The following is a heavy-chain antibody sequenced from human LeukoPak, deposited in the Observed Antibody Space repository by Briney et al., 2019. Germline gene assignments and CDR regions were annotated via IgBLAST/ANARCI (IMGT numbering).Heavy chain of an antibody. CDR3: ARGSIVITYSPGYYFDY. J-gene: IGHJ4*02. V-gene: IGHV4-4*02. Sequence: PSETLSLTCSVSGDSITSRNWWTWVRQTPEKGLEWIGEIFHTGSTNYNPSVEGRVTISVDTSKNQFSLRLSSVTAADTAVYYCARGSIVITYSPGYYFDYWGQGTLVTVSS. CDR2: IFHTGST. CDR1: GDSITSRNW. D-gene: IGHD3-22*01.